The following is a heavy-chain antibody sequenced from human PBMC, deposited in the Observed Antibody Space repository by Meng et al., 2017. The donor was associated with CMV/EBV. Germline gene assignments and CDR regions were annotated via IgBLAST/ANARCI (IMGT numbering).Heavy chain of an antibody. CDR2: IIPIFGTA. CDR3: VRSYCSSTSCYIPPEYFQH. J-gene: IGHJ1*01. V-gene: IGHV1-69*05. Sequence: SSVTVSCKASGGTFSSYAIRWVRQAPGQGLEWMGGIIPIFGTANYAQKFQGRVTITTDESTNTAYMELSSLRSEDTAVYYCVRSYCSSTSCYIPPEYFQHWGQGTLVTVSS. CDR1: GGTFSSYA. D-gene: IGHD2-2*02.